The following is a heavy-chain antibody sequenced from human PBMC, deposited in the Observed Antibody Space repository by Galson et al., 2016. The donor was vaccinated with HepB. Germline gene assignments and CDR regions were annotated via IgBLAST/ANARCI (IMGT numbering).Heavy chain of an antibody. D-gene: IGHD6-13*01. J-gene: IGHJ4*02. CDR1: GDSINIARYF. V-gene: IGHV4-39*02. CDR3: VRDEYNISWYKY. Sequence: SETLSLTCSVSGDSINIARYFWGWIRQSPTRGLEWIGTIANSGSTYYNPSLRSRFSISVDTSRNQFSLKLNSVTASDTALYYCVRDEYNISWYKYWGQGTLVTVSS. CDR2: IANSGST.